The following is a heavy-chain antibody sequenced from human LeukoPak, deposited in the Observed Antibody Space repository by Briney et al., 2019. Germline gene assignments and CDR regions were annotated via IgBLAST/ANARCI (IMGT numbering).Heavy chain of an antibody. CDR2: IYHSGST. J-gene: IGHJ4*02. V-gene: IGHV4-38-2*01. CDR1: GYSISSGYY. D-gene: IGHD2-2*01. CDR3: ARHCSSTSCYGYFDY. Sequence: SETLSLTCAVSGYSISSGYYWGWIRQPPGKGLERIGSIYHSGSTYYNPSLKSRVTISVDTSKNQFSLKLSSVTAADTAVYYCARHCSSTSCYGYFDYWGQGTLVTVSS.